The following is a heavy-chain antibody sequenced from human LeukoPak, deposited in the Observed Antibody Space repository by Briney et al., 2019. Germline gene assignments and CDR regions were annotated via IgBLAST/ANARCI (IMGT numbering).Heavy chain of an antibody. V-gene: IGHV1-69*13. D-gene: IGHD3-3*01. CDR2: IIPIFGTT. Sequence: EASVKVSCKASGGTFSSYAISWVRQAPGQGLEWMGGIIPIFGTTNYAQKFQGRVTITADESTSTAHMELSSLRSEDTAVYYCARSTYYDFWSGYYSPNPIDYWGQGTLVTASS. J-gene: IGHJ4*02. CDR1: GGTFSSYA. CDR3: ARSTYYDFWSGYYSPNPIDY.